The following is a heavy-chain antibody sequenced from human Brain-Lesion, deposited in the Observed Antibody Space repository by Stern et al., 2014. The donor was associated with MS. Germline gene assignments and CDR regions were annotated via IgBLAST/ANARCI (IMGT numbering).Heavy chain of an antibody. CDR3: ARTGDDFGDYSLSY. CDR2: IYSSGSA. Sequence: VQLEESGPGLVKPSETLSLTCTVSGGSINTNNYYWGWIRQPPGKGLEWIGNIYSSGSALYTPSLKSRDTMPVDPPKTQFPRKLSSVTAADTAVYYCARTGDDFGDYSLSYWGQGTLGTVSS. J-gene: IGHJ4*02. V-gene: IGHV4-39*01. CDR1: GGSINTNNYY. D-gene: IGHD4-17*01.